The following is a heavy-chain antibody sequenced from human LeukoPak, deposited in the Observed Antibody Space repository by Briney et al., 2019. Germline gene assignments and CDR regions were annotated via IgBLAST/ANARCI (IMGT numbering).Heavy chain of an antibody. D-gene: IGHD6-13*01. Sequence: PSETLSLTCTVSGGSISSYYWSWIRQPPGKGLEWIGYIYYSGNTNYNPSLKSRVTISVDTSKNQFSLKLSSVTAADTAVYYCARGQQQLDYYFDYWGQGTLVTVSS. J-gene: IGHJ4*02. CDR1: GGSISSYY. CDR2: IYYSGNT. CDR3: ARGQQQLDYYFDY. V-gene: IGHV4-59*08.